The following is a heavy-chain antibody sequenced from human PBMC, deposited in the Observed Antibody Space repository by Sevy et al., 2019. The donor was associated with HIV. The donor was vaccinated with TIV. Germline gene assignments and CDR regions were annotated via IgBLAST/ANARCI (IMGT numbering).Heavy chain of an antibody. CDR3: ARDHSYSSSGLRY. CDR1: GGFISSYY. V-gene: IGHV4-59*01. D-gene: IGHD6-6*01. CDR2: IYYSGST. Sequence: SETLSLTCTVSGGFISSYYWSWIRQPPGKGLEWIGYIYYSGSTNYNPSLKSRVTISVDTSKNQFSLKLSSVTAADTAVYYCARDHSYSSSGLRYWGQGTLVTVSS. J-gene: IGHJ4*02.